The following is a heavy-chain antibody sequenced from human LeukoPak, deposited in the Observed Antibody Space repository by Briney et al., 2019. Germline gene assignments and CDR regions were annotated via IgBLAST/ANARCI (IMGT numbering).Heavy chain of an antibody. CDR2: ISYDGSNK. J-gene: IGHJ3*02. Sequence: QPGGSLRLSCAASGSTFSSYAMHWVRQAPGKGLEWVAVISYDGSNKYYADSVKGRFTISRDNSKNTLYLQMNSLRAEDTAVYYCARERLLWFGESHDAFDIWGQGTMVTVSS. D-gene: IGHD3-10*01. V-gene: IGHV3-30*04. CDR3: ARERLLWFGESHDAFDI. CDR1: GSTFSSYA.